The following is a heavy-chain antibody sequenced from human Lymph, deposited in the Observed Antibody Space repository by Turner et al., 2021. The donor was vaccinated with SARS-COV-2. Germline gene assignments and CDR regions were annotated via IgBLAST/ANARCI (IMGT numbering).Heavy chain of an antibody. CDR2: ISYDGSDK. Sequence: QVQLVESGGGVVQPGRSLRLSCAASGFTFSSYAMHWVRQAPGKGLEWVAFISYDGSDKYYADSVKGRFTFSRDNSKNTLYLQMSSLRAEDTAVYYCARDRDSSGWVDYWGQGTLVTVSS. J-gene: IGHJ4*02. V-gene: IGHV3-30*04. D-gene: IGHD3-22*01. CDR3: ARDRDSSGWVDY. CDR1: GFTFSSYA.